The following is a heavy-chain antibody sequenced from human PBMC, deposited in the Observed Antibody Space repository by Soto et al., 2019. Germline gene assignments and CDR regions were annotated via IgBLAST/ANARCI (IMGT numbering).Heavy chain of an antibody. Sequence: SETLSLTCTVSGGSISSSYYYWSCIRQPPGKGLEWIGYIYYSGSTSYNPSLKSRVTISVDTSKNQLSLKLSSVTAADTAVYYCATGYSYFDYWGQGTLVTVSS. CDR2: IYYSGST. V-gene: IGHV4-30-4*01. CDR1: GGSISSSYYY. CDR3: ATGYSYFDY. J-gene: IGHJ4*02. D-gene: IGHD2-15*01.